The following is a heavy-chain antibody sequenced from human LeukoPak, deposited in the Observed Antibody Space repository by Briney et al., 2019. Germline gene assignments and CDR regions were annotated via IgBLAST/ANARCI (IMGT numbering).Heavy chain of an antibody. V-gene: IGHV3-33*01. Sequence: GGSLRLSCAASGFTFSSFAMHWVRQAPGKGLEWVADIWYNGSNKYYAESVKGRFTISRDNSKNMLYLQLNSLRAEDTAVYYSSRGGYGDYNNWFDPWGQGTLVIVSS. CDR3: SRGGYGDYNNWFDP. J-gene: IGHJ5*02. CDR1: GFTFSSFA. D-gene: IGHD4-17*01. CDR2: IWYNGSNK.